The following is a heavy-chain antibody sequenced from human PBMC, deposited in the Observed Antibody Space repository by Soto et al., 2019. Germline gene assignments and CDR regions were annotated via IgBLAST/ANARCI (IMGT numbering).Heavy chain of an antibody. D-gene: IGHD6-13*01. CDR2: INYSGNT. J-gene: IGHJ6*02. CDR3: ARHKPKSHSWFYYGMDV. CDR1: GVSVSSRGYY. V-gene: IGHV4-39*01. Sequence: PSQTLSLTCTVSGVSVSSRGYYRAWIRKPPGKGLEWIGTINYSGNTYYNPPLKSRITISVDTSRNQFSLNLSSVTATDTAIYFCARHKPKSHSWFYYGMDVWGQGTTVTVSS.